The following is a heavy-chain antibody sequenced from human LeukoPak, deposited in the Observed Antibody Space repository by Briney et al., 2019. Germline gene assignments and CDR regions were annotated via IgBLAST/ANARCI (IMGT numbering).Heavy chain of an antibody. J-gene: IGHJ5*02. CDR1: GGSITSVNYH. CDR3: ASLKLRYCSGGSCHSPGRFDA. CDR2: MYYRGST. V-gene: IGHV4-39*01. Sequence: KPSETLSLTCTVSGGSITSVNYHWGWIRQPPGKGLEWIGNMYYRGSTYYNPSLKSRVTISVDTSKSQFSLKLNSATAADTAVYYCASLKLRYCSGGSCHSPGRFDAWGQGTPVTVSS. D-gene: IGHD2-15*01.